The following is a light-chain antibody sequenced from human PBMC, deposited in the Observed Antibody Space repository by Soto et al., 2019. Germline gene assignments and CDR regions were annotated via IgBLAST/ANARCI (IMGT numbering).Light chain of an antibody. CDR1: SSNIGAGYD. V-gene: IGLV1-40*01. CDR2: GNS. CDR3: QSYDSSLRGWV. J-gene: IGLJ3*02. Sequence: QLVLTQPPSVSGAPGQRVTISCTGSSSNIGAGYDVHWYQQLPGTAPKLLIYGNSNRPSGVPDRFSGSKSGTSASLAITGLQAEDEADYYCQSYDSSLRGWVFGGGTKLTGL.